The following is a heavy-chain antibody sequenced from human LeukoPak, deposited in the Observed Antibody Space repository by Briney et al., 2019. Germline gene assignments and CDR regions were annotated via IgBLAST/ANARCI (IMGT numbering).Heavy chain of an antibody. CDR2: IWYDGSKK. Sequence: PGGSLRLSCAASGFTFSSQGMHWVRQAPGKGLEWVAVIWYDGSKKHYADSVEGRFTISRDNSKNTLYLQMNSLRAEDTAVYYCAKESSCSGGSCYVYWGQGTLVTVSS. J-gene: IGHJ4*02. CDR3: AKESSCSGGSCYVY. CDR1: GFTFSSQG. D-gene: IGHD2-15*01. V-gene: IGHV3-33*06.